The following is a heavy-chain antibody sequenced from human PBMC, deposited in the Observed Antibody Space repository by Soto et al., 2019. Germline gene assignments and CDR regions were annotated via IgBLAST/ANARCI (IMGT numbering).Heavy chain of an antibody. D-gene: IGHD3-22*01. CDR1: GYLISSGYY. Sequence: PSETLSLTCSVSGYLISSGYYWGWVRQTPGKGLEWLGSIDYSGKTYKNSSLKSRVSASVDLSQNQFSLNLRSVTAADTAVYFCARDLSSGYDSYYIDYWGQGTLVTVSS. CDR2: IDYSGKT. V-gene: IGHV4-38-2*02. CDR3: ARDLSSGYDSYYIDY. J-gene: IGHJ4*02.